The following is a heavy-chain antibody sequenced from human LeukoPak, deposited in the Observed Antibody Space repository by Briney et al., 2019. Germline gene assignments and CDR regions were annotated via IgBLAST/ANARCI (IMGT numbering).Heavy chain of an antibody. CDR1: GGSISSGGYS. V-gene: IGHV4-30-2*01. Sequence: PSETLSLTCAVSGGSISSGGYSWSWIRQPPGKGLEWIGYIYHSGSTYYNPSLKRRVTISVDRSKNQFSLKLSSVTAADTAVYYCATSPYYDFWSGYAAWGQGTLVTVSS. D-gene: IGHD3-3*01. CDR3: ATSPYYDFWSGYAA. CDR2: IYHSGST. J-gene: IGHJ4*02.